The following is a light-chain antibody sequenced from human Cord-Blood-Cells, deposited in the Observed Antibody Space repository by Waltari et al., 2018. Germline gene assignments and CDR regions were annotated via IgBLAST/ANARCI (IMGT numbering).Light chain of an antibody. Sequence: DIQITQPPSTLSASVGDRVTLTCRARRSIGSWLAWYPQKPGRAPTLLSYDASSLESGVPPRFSGSGSGPELPLTIGRLQPHDFATYCCKQYNGYAVFGQGPKLEI. CDR1: RSIGSW. CDR2: DAS. J-gene: IGKJ2*01. V-gene: IGKV1-5*01. CDR3: KQYNGYAV.